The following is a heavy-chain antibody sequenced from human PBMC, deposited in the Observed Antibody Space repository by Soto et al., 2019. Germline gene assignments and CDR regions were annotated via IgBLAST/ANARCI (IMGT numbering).Heavy chain of an antibody. V-gene: IGHV3-23*01. CDR3: AKDLPRKSSIAASHYFDY. Sequence: GGSLRLSCAASGFTFSSYAMSWVRQAPGKGLEWVSAISGSGGSTYYADSVKGRFTISRDNSKNTLYLQMNSLRAEDTAVYYCAKDLPRKSSIAASHYFDYWGQGTLVTVSS. CDR1: GFTFSSYA. D-gene: IGHD6-6*01. CDR2: ISGSGGST. J-gene: IGHJ4*02.